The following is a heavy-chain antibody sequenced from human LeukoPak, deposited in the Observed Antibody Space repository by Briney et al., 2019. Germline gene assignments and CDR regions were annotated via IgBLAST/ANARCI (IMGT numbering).Heavy chain of an antibody. CDR1: GYTFTGYY. CDR2: INPNSGGT. D-gene: IGHD2-2*02. V-gene: IGHV1-2*02. J-gene: IGHJ2*01. Sequence: ASVKVSCKASGYTFTGYYMHWVRQAPGQGLEWMGWINPNSGGTNYAQKFQGRVTMTRDTSISTAYMELSRLRSDDTAVYYCARDYCSSTSCYTGRYWYFDLWGRGTLVTVSS. CDR3: ARDYCSSTSCYTGRYWYFDL.